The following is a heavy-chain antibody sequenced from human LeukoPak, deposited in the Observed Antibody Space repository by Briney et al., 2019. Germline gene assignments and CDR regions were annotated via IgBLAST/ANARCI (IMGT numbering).Heavy chain of an antibody. CDR3: ARLHSYYYDSSGYYSAGDYFGY. V-gene: IGHV5-51*01. J-gene: IGHJ4*02. D-gene: IGHD3-22*01. CDR1: GYSFTSYW. Sequence: GESLKISCWGSGYSFTSYWIAWLRQMPGRGPEWMGIIYPGDSDTTYSPSFQGQVTISADKSISTAYLHWSSLKASDTAMYYCARLHSYYYDSSGYYSAGDYFGYWGQGTLVTVSS. CDR2: IYPGDSDT.